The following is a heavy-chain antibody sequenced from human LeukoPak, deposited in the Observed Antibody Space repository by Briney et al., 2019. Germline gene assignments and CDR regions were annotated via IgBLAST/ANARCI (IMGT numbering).Heavy chain of an antibody. CDR1: GFTFSSYG. V-gene: IGHV3-30*18. CDR3: AKELSGSGWYPEGFDY. J-gene: IGHJ4*02. D-gene: IGHD6-19*01. Sequence: PGGSLRLSCAASGFTFSSYGMHWVRQAPGKGLEWVAVISYDGSNKYYADSVKGRFTISRDNSKNTLYLQMNSLRAEDTAVYYCAKELSGSGWYPEGFDYWGQGTLVTVSS. CDR2: ISYDGSNK.